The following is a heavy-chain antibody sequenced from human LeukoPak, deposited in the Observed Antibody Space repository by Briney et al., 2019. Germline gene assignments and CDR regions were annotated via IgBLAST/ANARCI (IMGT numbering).Heavy chain of an antibody. CDR2: ISGSGGST. D-gene: IGHD3-10*01. J-gene: IGHJ4*02. CDR3: AMGRHGDY. V-gene: IGHV3-23*01. Sequence: GGSLRLSCAASGFTFSIYTMNWVRQAPGNGLEWVSAISGSGGSTYYADSVKGRFTISRDNSKNTLYLQMNSLRAEDTAVYYCAMGRHGDYWGQGTLVTVSS. CDR1: GFTFSIYT.